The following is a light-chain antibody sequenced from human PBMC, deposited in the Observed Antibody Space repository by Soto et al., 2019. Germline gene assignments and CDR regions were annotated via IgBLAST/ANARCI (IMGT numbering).Light chain of an antibody. Sequence: DIQMPPSPSTLSASVVDRVTITGRSSQSISSWLAWYQQKPGKAPKLLIYKASSLESGVPSRFSGSGSGTESTLTISSLQPDELATDDCQPYNSYPRTVGQGTKVDIK. CDR2: KAS. V-gene: IGKV1-5*03. CDR3: QPYNSYPRT. CDR1: QSISSW. J-gene: IGKJ1*01.